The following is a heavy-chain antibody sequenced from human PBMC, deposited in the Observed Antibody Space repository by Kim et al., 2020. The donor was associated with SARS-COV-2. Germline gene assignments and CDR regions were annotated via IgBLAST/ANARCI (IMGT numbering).Heavy chain of an antibody. Sequence: ASVKVSCKASGYTFTSYAMHWVRQAPGQRLEWMGWINAGNGNTKYSQKFQGRVTITRDTSASTAYMELSSLRSEDTAVYYCARGLWSAVVNGDYFDYWGQGTLVTVSS. D-gene: IGHD2-15*01. CDR2: INAGNGNT. CDR1: GYTFTSYA. CDR3: ARGLWSAVVNGDYFDY. V-gene: IGHV1-3*01. J-gene: IGHJ4*02.